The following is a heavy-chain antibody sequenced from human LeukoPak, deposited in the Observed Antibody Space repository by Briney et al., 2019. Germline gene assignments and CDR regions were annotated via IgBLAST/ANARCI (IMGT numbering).Heavy chain of an antibody. CDR1: GGSFSGYY. CDR2: INHSGST. V-gene: IGHV4-34*01. CDR3: ARAHSYCSGGSCPMPYFDY. Sequence: SETLSLTCAVYGGSFSGYYWSWIRQPPGKGLEWIGEINHSGSTNYNPSLKSRVTISVDTSKNQLSLELSSVTAADAAVYYCARAHSYCSGGSCPMPYFDYWGQGTLVTVSS. D-gene: IGHD2-15*01. J-gene: IGHJ4*02.